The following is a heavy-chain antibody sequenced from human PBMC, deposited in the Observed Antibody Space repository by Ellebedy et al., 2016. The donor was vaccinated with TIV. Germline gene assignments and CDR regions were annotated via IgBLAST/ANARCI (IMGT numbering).Heavy chain of an antibody. V-gene: IGHV2-5*01. CDR1: GFSLDTLGVG. D-gene: IGHD1-1*01. CDR2: IYWNDDK. CDR3: VHRPAILVAGSHYFDY. J-gene: IGHJ4*02. Sequence: SGPTLVKPTQTLTLTCTFSGFSLDTLGVGVGWIRQPPGKALEWLAVIYWNDDKRYSPSLRNRLTVTKDTPKNQVVLTLTNVDPVDTATYFSVHRPAILVAGSHYFDYWGQGILVTVSS.